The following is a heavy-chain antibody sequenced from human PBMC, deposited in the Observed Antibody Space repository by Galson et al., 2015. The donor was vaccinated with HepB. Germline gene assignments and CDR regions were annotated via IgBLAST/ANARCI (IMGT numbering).Heavy chain of an antibody. Sequence: SLRLSCAASGFTFSSYAMSWVRQAPGKGLEWVSAISGSGGSTYYADSVKGRFTISRDNSKNTLYLQMNSLRAEDTAVYYCAKDTRYCSGGSCYFWFDPWGQGTLVTVSA. CDR2: ISGSGGST. J-gene: IGHJ5*02. CDR3: AKDTRYCSGGSCYFWFDP. CDR1: GFTFSSYA. V-gene: IGHV3-23*01. D-gene: IGHD2-15*01.